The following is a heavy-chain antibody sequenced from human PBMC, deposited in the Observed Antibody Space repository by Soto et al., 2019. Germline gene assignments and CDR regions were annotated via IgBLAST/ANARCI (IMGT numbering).Heavy chain of an antibody. J-gene: IGHJ4*02. CDR2: IKQDGSER. V-gene: IGHV3-7*05. CDR3: ARDGRGYDFWSGPPGNY. Sequence: WGSLRLSCAASGFTFSSYWMSWVRQAPGKGLEWVANIKQDGSERYYVDSVKGRFTISRDNAKKSLSLQMNTLRAEDTAVYYCARDGRGYDFWSGPPGNYWGQGTLVTVSS. D-gene: IGHD3-3*01. CDR1: GFTFSSYW.